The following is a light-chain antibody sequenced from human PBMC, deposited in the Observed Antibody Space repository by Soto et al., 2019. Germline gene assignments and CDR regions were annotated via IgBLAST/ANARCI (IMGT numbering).Light chain of an antibody. J-gene: IGLJ1*01. CDR3: KSYAGSNTYV. CDR2: EVV. V-gene: IGLV2-8*01. Sequence: QSVLTRPPSASGSPGQSVTISCTGTKNDIGVYDFVSWYQHHPGKAPRLIIYEVVQRPSAVPDRFSGSKSGNTASLTVSGLQAADEADYFCKSYAGSNTYVFGSGTKVTVL. CDR1: KNDIGVYDF.